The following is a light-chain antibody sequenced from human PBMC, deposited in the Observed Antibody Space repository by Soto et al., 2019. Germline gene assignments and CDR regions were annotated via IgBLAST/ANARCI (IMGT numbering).Light chain of an antibody. V-gene: IGLV2-14*01. CDR2: DVS. Sequence: QSALTQPASVSGSPGQSITISCTGTSSDVGGYNYVSWYQQHPGKAPKLMIYDVSNRPSGVSNRFSGSKSGNTASLTISGLQAEDEADYYSNSSTSSSTHVFGTGTEVTVL. J-gene: IGLJ1*01. CDR3: NSSTSSSTHV. CDR1: SSDVGGYNY.